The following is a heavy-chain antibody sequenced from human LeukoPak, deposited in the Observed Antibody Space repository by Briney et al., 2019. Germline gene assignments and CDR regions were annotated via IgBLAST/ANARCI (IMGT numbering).Heavy chain of an antibody. V-gene: IGHV1-2*02. CDR2: INPNSGGT. CDR1: GYTFTGYY. Sequence: ASVKVSCKASGYTFTGYYMHWVRQAPGQGLEWMGWINPNSGGTNYAQKVQGRVTMTRNTSISTAYMELSSLRSEDTAVYYCASARITIFGVVIYYYYYGMDVWGQGTTVTVSS. J-gene: IGHJ6*02. CDR3: ASARITIFGVVIYYYYYGMDV. D-gene: IGHD3-3*01.